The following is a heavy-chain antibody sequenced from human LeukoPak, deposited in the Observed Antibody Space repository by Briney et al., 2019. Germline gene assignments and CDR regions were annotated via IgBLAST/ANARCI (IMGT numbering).Heavy chain of an antibody. CDR3: ARLSYGGNSWWFDP. V-gene: IGHV4-59*08. CDR1: GGSISSYY. D-gene: IGHD4-23*01. CDR2: IYYSGST. J-gene: IGHJ5*02. Sequence: SETQSLTCTGSGGSISSYYWSWIRQPPGKGLEWIGYIYYSGSTNYNPSLKSRVTISVDTSKNQFSLKLSSVTAADTAVYYCARLSYGGNSWWFDPWGQGTLVTVSS.